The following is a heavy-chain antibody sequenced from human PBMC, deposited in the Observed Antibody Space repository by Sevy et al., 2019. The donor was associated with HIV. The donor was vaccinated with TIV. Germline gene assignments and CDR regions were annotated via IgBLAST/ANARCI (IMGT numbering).Heavy chain of an antibody. CDR3: ARGTYYYDSSGYYHDAFDL. Sequence: GGSLRLSCAASSGFTFSSYWMSWVRQAPGKGLEWVANIKEDGSVKYYVDSVRGRFSISRDNAKNLLYLQMNSLRGEDTAVYYCARGTYYYDSSGYYHDAFDLWGQGTLVTLSS. J-gene: IGHJ3*01. CDR1: GFTFSSYW. V-gene: IGHV3-7*03. CDR2: IKEDGSVK. D-gene: IGHD3-22*01.